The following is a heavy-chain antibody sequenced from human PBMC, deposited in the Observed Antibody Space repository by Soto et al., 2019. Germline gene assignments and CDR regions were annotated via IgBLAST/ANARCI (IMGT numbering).Heavy chain of an antibody. CDR3: ARDLNGDYNFDY. J-gene: IGHJ4*02. V-gene: IGHV4-59*01. CDR1: GGSISSYY. Sequence: PSETLSLTCTVSGGSISSYYWSWIRQPPGKGLEWIGYIYYSGSTNYNPSLKSRVTISVDTSKNQFSLKLSSVTAADTAVYYCARDLNGDYNFDYWGQGTLVTVSS. CDR2: IYYSGST. D-gene: IGHD4-17*01.